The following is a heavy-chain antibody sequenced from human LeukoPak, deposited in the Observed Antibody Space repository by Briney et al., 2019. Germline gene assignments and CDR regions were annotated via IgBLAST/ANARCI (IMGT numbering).Heavy chain of an antibody. D-gene: IGHD3-10*01. CDR1: GFTFSSYA. CDR2: ISGSGGST. Sequence: GGSLRLSCAASGFTFSSYAMSWVRQAPGKGLEWVSAISGSGGSTYYADSVKGRFTISRDNSKNTLYLQMNSLRAEDTAVYYCAKTMVRGALTPHFGMDVWGQGTTVTVSS. V-gene: IGHV3-23*01. CDR3: AKTMVRGALTPHFGMDV. J-gene: IGHJ6*02.